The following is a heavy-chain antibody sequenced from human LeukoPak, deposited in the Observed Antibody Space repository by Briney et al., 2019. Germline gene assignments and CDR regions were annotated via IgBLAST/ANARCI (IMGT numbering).Heavy chain of an antibody. CDR2: IDGGSANI. J-gene: IGHJ4*02. V-gene: IGHV3-48*04. Sequence: XGSLRLSCAASGFTFNKYSMSWVRQAPGKGLEWITYIDGGSANIYYADSVKGRFTTSRDNARNSVYLHMNSLRAEDTAVYYCATYGRDGYKGFYWGQGTLVTVSS. D-gene: IGHD5-24*01. CDR1: GFTFNKYS. CDR3: ATYGRDGYKGFY.